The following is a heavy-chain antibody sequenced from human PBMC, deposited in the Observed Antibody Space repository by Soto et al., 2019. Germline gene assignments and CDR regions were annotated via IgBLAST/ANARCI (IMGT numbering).Heavy chain of an antibody. J-gene: IGHJ4*01. V-gene: IGHV3-21*01. D-gene: IGHD2-2*01. CDR2: ISSGSSYT. CDR3: ARDEGFCSGYSCLRGFEC. Sequence: PGGSLRLSCAASGFTFSSYSMNWVRQAPGKGLEWISSISSGSSYTYYADSVKGRLTISRDNAKNTLFLQMNSLRAEDTAVYYCARDEGFCSGYSCLRGFECWGQGTLVTVSS. CDR1: GFTFSSYS.